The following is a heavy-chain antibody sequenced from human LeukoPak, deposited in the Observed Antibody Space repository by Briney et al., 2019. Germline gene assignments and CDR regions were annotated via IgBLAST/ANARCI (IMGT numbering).Heavy chain of an antibody. J-gene: IGHJ4*02. CDR2: TYYRSKWRN. V-gene: IGHV6-1*01. Sequence: SQTLSLTCAISGDSVSSNSAAWNWIRRSPSRGLEWLGRTYYRSKWRNDYAVSVKSRLIINADTSKNHFSLQLNSVTPEDTALYYCARGGGYDFDYWGQGTLVTVSS. D-gene: IGHD5-12*01. CDR1: GDSVSSNSAA. CDR3: ARGGGYDFDY.